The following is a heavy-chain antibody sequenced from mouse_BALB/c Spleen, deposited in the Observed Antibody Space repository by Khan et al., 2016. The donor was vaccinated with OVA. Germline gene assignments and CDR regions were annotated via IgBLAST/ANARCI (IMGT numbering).Heavy chain of an antibody. V-gene: IGHV1-77*01. CDR1: GYTFTDYV. J-gene: IGHJ3*01. CDR3: AKNYASWFAY. Sequence: QVQLKVSGPELMKPGASVNISCKASGYTFTDYVINWVKQRTGQGLEWIGEIYPGSGTTYYNEKFKGKATLTADKSSNTAYMQLSSLTSEDSAVYFCAKNYASWFAYWGQGTLVTVSA. CDR2: IYPGSGTT. D-gene: IGHD1-1*02.